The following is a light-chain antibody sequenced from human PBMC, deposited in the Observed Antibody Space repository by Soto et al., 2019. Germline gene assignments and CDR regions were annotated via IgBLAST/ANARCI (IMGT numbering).Light chain of an antibody. V-gene: IGKV1-5*03. CDR2: KAS. CDR3: QHYNSYSEA. CDR1: QTISSW. J-gene: IGKJ1*01. Sequence: DIHMTHSPATLSFSVVDRVTITCRASQTISSWLAWYQQKPGKAPKLLIYKASTLKSGVPSRFSGSGSGTEFTLTISSLQPDDFATYYCQHYNSYSEAFGQGTKVDI.